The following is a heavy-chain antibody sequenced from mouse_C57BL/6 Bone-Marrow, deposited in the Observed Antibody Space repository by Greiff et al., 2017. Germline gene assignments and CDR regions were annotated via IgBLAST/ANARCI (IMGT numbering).Heavy chain of an antibody. V-gene: IGHV1-15*01. CDR1: GYTFTDYE. CDR3: TRSNGSSHYAMED. D-gene: IGHD1-1*01. Sequence: VQLQQSGAELVRPGASVTLSCKASGYTFTDYEMHWVKQTPVHGLEWIGAIDPETGGTAYNQKFKGKAILTADKSSSTAYMELRSLTSEDSAVYYSTRSNGSSHYAMEDWGEGTSVTVSS. J-gene: IGHJ4*01. CDR2: IDPETGGT.